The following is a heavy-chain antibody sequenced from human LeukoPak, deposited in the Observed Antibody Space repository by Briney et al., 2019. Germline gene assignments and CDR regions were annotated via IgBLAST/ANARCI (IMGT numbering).Heavy chain of an antibody. D-gene: IGHD4-11*01. J-gene: IGHJ4*02. CDR1: GDSVSRNSVA. V-gene: IGHV6-1*01. CDR2: TYYRSKWYN. Sequence: SQTLSLTCAISGDSVSRNSVAWNWIRQSPPRGLEWLGRTYYRSKWYNDYAVSVRSRISINPDTSKNQFSLQLNSVTPEDTAVYYCARGQYSAHDYWGQGTLVTVSS. CDR3: ARGQYSAHDY.